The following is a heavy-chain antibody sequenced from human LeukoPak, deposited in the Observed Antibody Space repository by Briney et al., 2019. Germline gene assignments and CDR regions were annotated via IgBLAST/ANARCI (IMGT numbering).Heavy chain of an antibody. D-gene: IGHD6-19*01. V-gene: IGHV4-59*08. CDR1: GGSISSYY. CDR3: ARHSSGRSWFDP. Sequence: SETLSLTCTVSGGSISSYYWSWVRQPPGKGLEWIGYIYYSGSTNYSPSLKSRVTISVDTSKIQFSLKLSSVTAADTAVYYCARHSSGRSWFDPWCQGTLVIVSS. J-gene: IGHJ5*02. CDR2: IYYSGST.